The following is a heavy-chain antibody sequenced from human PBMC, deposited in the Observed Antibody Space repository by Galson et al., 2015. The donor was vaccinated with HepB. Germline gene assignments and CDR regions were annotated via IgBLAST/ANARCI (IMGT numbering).Heavy chain of an antibody. CDR1: GFTFSSYA. CDR3: ARDFAQYSSSSSLGY. V-gene: IGHV3-30-3*01. J-gene: IGHJ4*02. CDR2: ISYDGSNK. Sequence: SLRLSCAASGFTFSSYAMHWVRQAPGKGLEWVAVISYDGSNKYYADSVKGRFTISRDNSKNTLYLQMNSLRAEDTAVYYCARDFAQYSSSSSLGYWGQGTLVTVSS. D-gene: IGHD6-6*01.